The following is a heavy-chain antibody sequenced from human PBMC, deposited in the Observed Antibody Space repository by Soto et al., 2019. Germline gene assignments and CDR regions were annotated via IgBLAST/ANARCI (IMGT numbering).Heavy chain of an antibody. CDR3: AGDPRLLGYCSGGSCYSSSWFDP. J-gene: IGHJ5*02. V-gene: IGHV4-4*02. CDR1: GGSISSSNW. D-gene: IGHD2-15*01. Sequence: QVQLQESGPGLVKPSGTLSLTCAVSGGSISSSNWWSWVRQPPGQGLQWMGEIYHSGSTNYNASLKSRVTIAVDKSKNQFSLKLSSVTAADTAVYYCAGDPRLLGYCSGGSCYSSSWFDPWGQGTLVTVSS. CDR2: IYHSGST.